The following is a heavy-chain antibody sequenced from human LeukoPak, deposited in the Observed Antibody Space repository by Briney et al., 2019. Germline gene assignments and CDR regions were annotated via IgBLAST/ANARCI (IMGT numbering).Heavy chain of an antibody. J-gene: IGHJ6*04. Sequence: PGGSLRLSCAASGFTFSDYYMSWIRQAPGKGLEWVSYISSSSSYTNYADSVKGRFTISRDNAKNSLYLQMNSLRAEDTAVYYCAREPQYYDILTGYYYHGMDVWGKGTTVTVSS. CDR1: GFTFSDYY. CDR3: AREPQYYDILTGYYYHGMDV. D-gene: IGHD3-9*01. CDR2: ISSSSSYT. V-gene: IGHV3-11*06.